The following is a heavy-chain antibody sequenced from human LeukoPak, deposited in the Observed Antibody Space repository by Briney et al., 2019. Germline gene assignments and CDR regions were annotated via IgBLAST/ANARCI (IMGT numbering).Heavy chain of an antibody. D-gene: IGHD3-3*01. CDR1: GGSISSYY. V-gene: IGHV4-4*07. CDR3: ARGGYYDFWSGTTKAYYFDY. CDR2: IYTSGST. Sequence: SETLSLTCTVSGGSISSYYWSWIRQPAGKGLEWIGRIYTSGSTNYNPSLKSRVTMSVDTSKNQFSLKLSSVTAADTAVYYCARGGYYDFWSGTTKAYYFDYWGQGTLVTVSS. J-gene: IGHJ4*02.